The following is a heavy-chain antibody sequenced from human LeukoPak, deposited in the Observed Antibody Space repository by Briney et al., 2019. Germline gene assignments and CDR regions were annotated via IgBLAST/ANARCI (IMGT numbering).Heavy chain of an antibody. J-gene: IGHJ4*02. CDR1: GFTFSSYA. CDR3: AKVIRGYSYDLYFDY. CDR2: ISYDGSNK. D-gene: IGHD5-18*01. V-gene: IGHV3-30*04. Sequence: GGSLRLSCAASGFTFSSYAMHWVRQAPGKGLEWVAVISYDGSNKYYADSVKGRFTISRDNSKNTLYLQMNSLRAEDTAVYYCAKVIRGYSYDLYFDYWGQGTLVTVSS.